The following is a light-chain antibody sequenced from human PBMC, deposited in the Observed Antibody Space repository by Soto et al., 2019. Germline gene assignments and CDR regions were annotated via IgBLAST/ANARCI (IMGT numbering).Light chain of an antibody. V-gene: IGKV1-33*01. CDR3: QQFDSPPLT. Sequence: DIQMTQSPSSLSASVGDRVTIICQASQDITNYLNWYQQKPGKAPKLLIHDSSNLETGVPSRFSGSGSGTYFSFTISSLQPEDIATYFCQQFDSPPLTFGRGTRLEIK. J-gene: IGKJ5*01. CDR1: QDITNY. CDR2: DSS.